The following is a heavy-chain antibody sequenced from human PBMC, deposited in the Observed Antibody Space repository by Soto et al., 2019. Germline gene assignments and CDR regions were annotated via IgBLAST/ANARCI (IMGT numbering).Heavy chain of an antibody. J-gene: IGHJ4*02. Sequence: EVQLVESGGGLVQPGRSLRLPCTASGFSFDDYAMHWVRQVPGKGLEWVSGISWNSGNIGYADSVMGRFTISRDNAKSSLYLQMNSLRAEDTALYYCAKGGYYDYTLDYWGQGALVTVSS. CDR1: GFSFDDYA. CDR3: AKGGYYDYTLDY. CDR2: ISWNSGNI. V-gene: IGHV3-9*01. D-gene: IGHD3-3*01.